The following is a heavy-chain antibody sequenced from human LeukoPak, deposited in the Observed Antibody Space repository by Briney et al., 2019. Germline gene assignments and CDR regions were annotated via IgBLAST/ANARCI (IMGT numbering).Heavy chain of an antibody. V-gene: IGHV3-43*02. CDR3: AKGVRKSWGSYGMDV. CDR2: ISGDGGII. D-gene: IGHD3-16*01. J-gene: IGHJ6*02. Sequence: GGSLRLSCAASGVTFSDYYMSWIRQAPGKGLEWVSLISGDGGIIYYEDSVKGRFTISRDNSKDSLYLQMNSLRTEDTALYYCAKGVRKSWGSYGMDVWGQGTTVTVSS. CDR1: GVTFSDYY.